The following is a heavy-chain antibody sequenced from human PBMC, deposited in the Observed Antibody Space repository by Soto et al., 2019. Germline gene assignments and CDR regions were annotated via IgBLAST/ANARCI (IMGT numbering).Heavy chain of an antibody. CDR1: GFSFGSYS. D-gene: IGHD6-19*01. Sequence: GGSLRLSCAASGFSFGSYSMTWVRQAPGKGLEWVSVIGGDAVTTYYADSVKGRFTVSRDNSKNTVRLQMNSLRAEDTAVYYCAKALYSSTYSRGMDVWGQGTTVTVSS. V-gene: IGHV3-23*01. CDR2: IGGDAVTT. J-gene: IGHJ6*02. CDR3: AKALYSSTYSRGMDV.